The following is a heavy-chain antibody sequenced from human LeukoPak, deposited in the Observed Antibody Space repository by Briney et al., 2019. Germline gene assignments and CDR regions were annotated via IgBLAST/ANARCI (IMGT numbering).Heavy chain of an antibody. D-gene: IGHD3-9*01. Sequence: TGGSLRLSCAASGFSFSSYGMHWVRQAPGKGLEWVAVIWYDGGNKYYADSVMGRFTISRDNSKNTLYLQMNSLRAEDTAAYYCARDVQSQLRYFDWLLNSWGQGTLVTVSS. J-gene: IGHJ4*02. V-gene: IGHV3-33*01. CDR1: GFSFSSYG. CDR3: ARDVQSQLRYFDWLLNS. CDR2: IWYDGGNK.